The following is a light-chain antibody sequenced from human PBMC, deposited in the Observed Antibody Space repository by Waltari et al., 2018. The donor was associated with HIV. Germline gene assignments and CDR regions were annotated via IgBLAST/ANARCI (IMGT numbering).Light chain of an antibody. CDR1: QTVSSRY. Sequence: EIVLTQSPGTLSLSTGERATLSCRASQTVSSRYFAWYQQRPGQAPRLLIHGASTRATDIPDRFSGSGSGTDFTLTISRLEPEDVAVYYCQQYGSSSLWTFGQGTKVEIK. CDR2: GAS. J-gene: IGKJ1*01. CDR3: QQYGSSSLWT. V-gene: IGKV3-20*01.